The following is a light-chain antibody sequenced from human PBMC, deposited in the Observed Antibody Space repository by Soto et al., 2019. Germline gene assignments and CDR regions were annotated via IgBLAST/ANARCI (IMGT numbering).Light chain of an antibody. Sequence: IVLTQSPGTLPLSPGERATLSCRASQSVSSSYLAWYQQKPGQAPRLLIYGASSRATGIPDRFSGSGSGTDSTLSISRLEPEDFAVYYCQQYGSSPPLTFGGGTRWIS. V-gene: IGKV3-20*01. CDR2: GAS. J-gene: IGKJ4*01. CDR3: QQYGSSPPLT. CDR1: QSVSSSY.